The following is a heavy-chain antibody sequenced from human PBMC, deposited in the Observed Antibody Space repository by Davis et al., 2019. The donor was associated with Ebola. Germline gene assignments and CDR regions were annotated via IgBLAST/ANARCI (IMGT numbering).Heavy chain of an antibody. CDR2: ISSSSSYI. J-gene: IGHJ3*02. V-gene: IGHV3-21*01. CDR3: ARAMYNWNPRSSGDAFDI. CDR1: GFTFSSYS. D-gene: IGHD1-20*01. Sequence: PGGSLRLSCAASGFTFSSYSMNWVRQAPGKGLEWVSSISSSSSYIYYADSVKGRFTISRDNAKNSLYLQMNSLRAEDTAVYYCARAMYNWNPRSSGDAFDIWGQGTMVTVSS.